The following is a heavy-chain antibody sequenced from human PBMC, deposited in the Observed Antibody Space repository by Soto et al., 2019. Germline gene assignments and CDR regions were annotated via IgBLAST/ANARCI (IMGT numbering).Heavy chain of an antibody. Sequence: QVQLVESGGGVVQPGRSLRLSCAASGFRFSGFGMHWVRQAPGKGLEWVAILRYDGSNKYYADSVKGRFTISRDNSQNTLYKQMDSLRVEDTAVYYCARDGVGATTFYGYFDYWGQGILVTVSS. J-gene: IGHJ4*02. V-gene: IGHV3-33*01. CDR2: LRYDGSNK. CDR3: ARDGVGATTFYGYFDY. D-gene: IGHD1-26*01. CDR1: GFRFSGFG.